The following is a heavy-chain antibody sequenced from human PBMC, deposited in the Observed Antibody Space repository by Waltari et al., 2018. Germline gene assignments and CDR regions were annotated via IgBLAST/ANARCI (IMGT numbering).Heavy chain of an antibody. D-gene: IGHD6-13*01. V-gene: IGHV3-7*01. CDR3: TRGGDDSSWYWRN. CDR2: INQDGSEK. CDR1: GFPFSNNW. J-gene: IGHJ4*02. Sequence: EVQLVESGGGLVQPGGSLRPPCAAAGFPFSNNWMTWVRQAPGKGLEGVANINQDGSEKYSVESVKGRFTISRDNAKNSLYLQLNSLRADDTAVYYCTRGGDDSSWYWRNWGQGTLVTVSS.